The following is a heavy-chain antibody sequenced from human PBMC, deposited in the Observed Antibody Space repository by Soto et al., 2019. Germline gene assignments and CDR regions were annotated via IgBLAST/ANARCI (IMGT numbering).Heavy chain of an antibody. V-gene: IGHV4-30-2*01. CDR2: IYQSGGT. J-gene: IGHJ3*02. Sequence: TLSLTCAVSGGSISSGGHTWSWVRQPPGKGLEWIGNIYQSGGTHYNPSLKSRVTISVDRSMNQFSLNLSSVTAADTAVYYCAGAYNIDAFDIWGPGTMVTVSS. D-gene: IGHD1-1*01. CDR3: AGAYNIDAFDI. CDR1: GGSISSGGHT.